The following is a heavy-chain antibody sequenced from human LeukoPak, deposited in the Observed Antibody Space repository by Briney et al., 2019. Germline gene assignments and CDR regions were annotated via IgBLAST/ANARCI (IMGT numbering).Heavy chain of an antibody. Sequence: SETLSLTCTVSGGSMSSYYWSWIRQPPGKGLEWIGYVYYSGSTNYNPSLKSRVTISVDMSKNQFSLKLSSVTAADTAVYYCARTYYDILTGYPYNWFDPWGQGTLVTVSS. J-gene: IGHJ5*02. CDR3: ARTYYDILTGYPYNWFDP. CDR1: GGSMSSYY. CDR2: VYYSGST. D-gene: IGHD3-9*01. V-gene: IGHV4-59*01.